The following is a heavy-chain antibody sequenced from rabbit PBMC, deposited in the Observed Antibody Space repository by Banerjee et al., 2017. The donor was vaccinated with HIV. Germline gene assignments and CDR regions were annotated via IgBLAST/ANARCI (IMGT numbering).Heavy chain of an antibody. V-gene: IGHV1S45*01. Sequence: QEQLEESGGDLVKPEGSLTLTCTASGFTLSSYWICWVRQAPGKGLEWIACMDAGSSGSTNYASWAKGRFTISKTSSTTVTLQMTSLTVADMATYFCARGGGYAGDGYDLWGQGTLVTVS. CDR2: MDAGSSGST. D-gene: IGHD4-2*01. J-gene: IGHJ4*01. CDR3: ARGGGYAGDGYDL. CDR1: GFTLSSYW.